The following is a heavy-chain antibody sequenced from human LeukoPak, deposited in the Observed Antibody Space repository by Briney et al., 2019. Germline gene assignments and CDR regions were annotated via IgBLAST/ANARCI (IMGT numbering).Heavy chain of an antibody. CDR3: ARGRSWEPNDAFDI. CDR2: ISYDGSNK. V-gene: IGHV3-30-3*01. J-gene: IGHJ3*02. D-gene: IGHD1-26*01. Sequence: GGSLRLSCAASTFTFSNYAFHWVRQAPGKGLEWVAVISYDGSNKYYADSVKGRFTISRDNSKNTLYLQMNSLRGEDTAVYHCARGRSWEPNDAFDIRGQKTMVTVSS. CDR1: TFTFSNYA.